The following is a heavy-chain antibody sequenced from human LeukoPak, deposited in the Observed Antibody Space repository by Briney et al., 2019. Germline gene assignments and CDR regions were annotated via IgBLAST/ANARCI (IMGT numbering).Heavy chain of an antibody. Sequence: ETLSLTCAVYGGSFSDFHWYWIRQPPGKGLEWIGEITQSGSINYNPSLKSRVTVSADTSKREFSLKLSSVTVADTAVYYCTRGRGIWGQGTLVTVSS. D-gene: IGHD6-13*01. CDR1: GGSFSDFH. V-gene: IGHV4-34*01. CDR3: TRGRGI. CDR2: ITQSGSI. J-gene: IGHJ4*02.